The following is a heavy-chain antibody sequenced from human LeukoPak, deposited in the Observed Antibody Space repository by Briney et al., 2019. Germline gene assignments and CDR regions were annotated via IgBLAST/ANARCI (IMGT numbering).Heavy chain of an antibody. J-gene: IGHJ3*02. D-gene: IGHD5-24*01. CDR1: GDSISSYD. CDR2: IYCSGGT. Sequence: PSDTLSLTCTLSGDSISSYDWSWIRQPPGKGLEWIGYIYCSGGTDYNPSLKSRVTISVDTSKNQFSLKLRSVTAADTAVYYCARHVTISGPYDASDIWGQGTMVTVSP. V-gene: IGHV4-59*08. CDR3: ARHVTISGPYDASDI.